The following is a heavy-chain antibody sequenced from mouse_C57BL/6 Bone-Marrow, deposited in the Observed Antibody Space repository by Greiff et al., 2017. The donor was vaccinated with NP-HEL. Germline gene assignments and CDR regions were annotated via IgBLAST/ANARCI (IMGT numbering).Heavy chain of an antibody. CDR1: GFTFSDYG. J-gene: IGHJ3*01. CDR3: ARRTYYYGSGPWFAN. CDR2: ISSGSSTI. V-gene: IGHV5-17*01. D-gene: IGHD1-1*01. Sequence: EVQLVESGGGLVKPGGSLKLSCAASGFTFSDYGMHWVRQAPEKGLEWVAYISSGSSTIYYADTVKGRFTISRDNAKNTLFLQMTSLRSVDTAMYYCARRTYYYGSGPWFANWGQGTLVTVSA.